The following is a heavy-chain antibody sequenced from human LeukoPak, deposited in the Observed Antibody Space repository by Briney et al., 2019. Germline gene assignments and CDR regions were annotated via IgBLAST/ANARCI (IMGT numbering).Heavy chain of an antibody. V-gene: IGHV1-18*01. CDR1: GYTFTSYG. CDR2: ISAYNGDT. D-gene: IGHD3-22*01. CDR3: ARDEYYYDSIRFDY. Sequence: ASVKVSCKASGYTFTSYGISWVRQAPGQGLEWMGWISAYNGDTNYAQKLQGRVTMTTDTSTSTAYMELRSLRSDDTAVYYCARDEYYYDSIRFDYWGQGTLVTVSS. J-gene: IGHJ4*02.